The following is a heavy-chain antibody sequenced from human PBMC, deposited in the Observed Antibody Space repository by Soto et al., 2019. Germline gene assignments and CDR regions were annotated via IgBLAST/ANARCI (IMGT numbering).Heavy chain of an antibody. J-gene: IGHJ1*01. V-gene: IGHV3-23*01. Sequence: GGSLRLSCASSGFTFSSYAMSWVRQAPGKGLNWDSGISGSGDSTYYADYVKGRFTISRDNSNNSLYLQMNSLRAEDTAVYYCAKGVPVIAVAGTGYFQHWGQGTLVTVSS. D-gene: IGHD6-19*01. CDR1: GFTFSSYA. CDR2: ISGSGDST. CDR3: AKGVPVIAVAGTGYFQH.